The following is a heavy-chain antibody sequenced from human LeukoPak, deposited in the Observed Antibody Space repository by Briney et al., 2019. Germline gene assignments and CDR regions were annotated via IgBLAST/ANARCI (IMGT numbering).Heavy chain of an antibody. V-gene: IGHV3-9*01. J-gene: IGHJ3*02. CDR1: GFTFDDYA. Sequence: GGSLRLSCAASGFTFDDYAMHWVRQAPGKGLEWVSGISWNSGSIGYADSVKGRFTISRDNAKNSLYLQMNSLRAEDTALYYCAKDMGPYIVATAGGAFDIWGQGTMVTVSS. CDR3: AKDMGPYIVATAGGAFDI. D-gene: IGHD5-12*01. CDR2: ISWNSGSI.